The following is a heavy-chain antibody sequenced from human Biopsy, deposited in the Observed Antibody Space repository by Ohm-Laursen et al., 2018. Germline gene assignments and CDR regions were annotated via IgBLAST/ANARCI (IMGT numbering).Heavy chain of an antibody. J-gene: IGHJ4*02. CDR3: ARGMRSSGWPYFDS. CDR1: GDSIARYY. V-gene: IGHV4-59*01. CDR2: IYYSGRP. Sequence: SETLSLTCTVSGDSIARYYWTWIRQSPGKGLEWIAYIYYSGRPNYNPSLKGRVVISVDRSRNQFFLKLISVTAADTAIYYCARGMRSSGWPYFDSWGQGTLVTVSS. D-gene: IGHD6-19*01.